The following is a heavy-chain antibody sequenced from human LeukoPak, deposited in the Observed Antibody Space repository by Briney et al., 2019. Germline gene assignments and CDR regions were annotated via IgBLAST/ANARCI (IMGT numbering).Heavy chain of an antibody. CDR3: ARGMILIVDVSGFDY. D-gene: IGHD3-22*01. Sequence: ASVKVSCKASGYTFTGYYMHWVRQATGQGLEWMGWMNPNSGNTGYAQKFQGRVTMTRNTSISTAYMELSSLRSEDTAVYYCARGMILIVDVSGFDYWGQGTLVTVSS. V-gene: IGHV1-8*02. CDR1: GYTFTGYY. CDR2: MNPNSGNT. J-gene: IGHJ4*02.